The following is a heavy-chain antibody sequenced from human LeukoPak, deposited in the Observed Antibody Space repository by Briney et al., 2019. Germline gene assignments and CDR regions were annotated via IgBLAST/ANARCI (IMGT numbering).Heavy chain of an antibody. V-gene: IGHV6-1*01. CDR1: GDSVSSNSAA. CDR3: ARDFQYYYGSGSYYHYYYMDV. CDR2: TYYRSKWYN. Sequence: SQTLSLTCAISGDSVSSNSAAWNWIRQSPSRGLEWLGRTYYRSKWYNDYAVSVKSRITINPDTSKNQFSLQLNSVTPEDTAVYYCARDFQYYYGSGSYYHYYYMDVWGKGTTVTVSS. J-gene: IGHJ6*03. D-gene: IGHD3-10*01.